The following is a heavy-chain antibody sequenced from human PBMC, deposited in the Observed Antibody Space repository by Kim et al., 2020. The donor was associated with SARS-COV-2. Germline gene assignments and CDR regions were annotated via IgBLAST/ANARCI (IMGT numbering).Heavy chain of an antibody. D-gene: IGHD5-18*01. V-gene: IGHV4-61*01. CDR1: GGSVSGYRCT. CDR2: NYGSGNS. J-gene: IGHJ2*01. Sequence: SETLSLTCTVSGGSVSGYRCTWICMRQAPGKGLVGNVNNYGSGNSNSNPSLRSCITVAVDTNKYQFSLKLISVAAAAAAEYDCGSGYAVTHAGLGYW. CDR3: GSGYAVTHAGLGYW.